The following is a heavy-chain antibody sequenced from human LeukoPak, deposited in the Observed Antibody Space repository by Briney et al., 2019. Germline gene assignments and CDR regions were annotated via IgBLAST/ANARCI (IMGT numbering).Heavy chain of an antibody. CDR3: ARGLDDYVWGSYLAFDY. J-gene: IGHJ4*02. D-gene: IGHD3-16*02. V-gene: IGHV4-4*07. CDR1: GGSISSYY. Sequence: PSETLSLTCTVSGGSISSYYWSWIRQPAGKGLEWIGRIYTSGSTNYNPSLKSRVTMSVDTSKNQFSLKLSSVTAADTAVYYCARGLDDYVWGSYLAFDYWGQGTLVTVSS. CDR2: IYTSGST.